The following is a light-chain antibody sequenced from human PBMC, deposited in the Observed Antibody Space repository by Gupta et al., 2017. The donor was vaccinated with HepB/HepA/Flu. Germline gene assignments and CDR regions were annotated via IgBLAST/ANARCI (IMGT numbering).Light chain of an antibody. J-gene: IGKJ5*01. Sequence: EIVLTQSPVTLSLSPGERATLSCRASQSINSFLAWYQQTPGQAPRLLIYDASNRATCIPARCSGSGSGTDVTPTISSLEPEDVAVYYCQKRYTRFIPFGQGTRLEIK. CDR3: QKRYTRFIP. CDR1: QSINSF. CDR2: DAS. V-gene: IGKV3-11*01.